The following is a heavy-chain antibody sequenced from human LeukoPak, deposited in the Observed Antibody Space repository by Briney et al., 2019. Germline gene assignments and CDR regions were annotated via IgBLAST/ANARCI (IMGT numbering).Heavy chain of an antibody. J-gene: IGHJ4*02. Sequence: GASVKVSCKASGGTLSRYRISWVRQAPGQGLEWMGGIIPIFGAATYAQKFQGRVTMTADDSTSTAYMELSSLRSADTAIYYCATDDASGTTDFDYWGQGTLVTVSS. CDR3: ATDDASGTTDFDY. CDR1: GGTLSRYR. V-gene: IGHV1-69*13. D-gene: IGHD3-10*01. CDR2: IIPIFGAA.